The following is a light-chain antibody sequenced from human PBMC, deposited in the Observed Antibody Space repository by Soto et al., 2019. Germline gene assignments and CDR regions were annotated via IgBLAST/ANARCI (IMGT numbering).Light chain of an antibody. CDR2: DAS. J-gene: IGKJ4*01. CDR3: QQHSNWPLT. Sequence: ETVLTQSPATLSLSPGERATLSCRASQSVSSYLAWYQQKPGQAPRLLISDASNRATGIPARFSGSGSGTDFTLTISSLEPEDFAVYYCQQHSNWPLTFGGGTKVEIK. V-gene: IGKV3-11*01. CDR1: QSVSSY.